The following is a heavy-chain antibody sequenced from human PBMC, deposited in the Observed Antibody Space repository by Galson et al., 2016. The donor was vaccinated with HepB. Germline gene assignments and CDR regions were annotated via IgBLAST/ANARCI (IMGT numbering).Heavy chain of an antibody. CDR2: IWYDGSNK. CDR3: VRDWLELRHYYYMDV. J-gene: IGHJ6*03. V-gene: IGHV3-33*01. CDR1: GFIFSSYG. D-gene: IGHD1-7*01. Sequence: SLRLSCAASGFIFSSYGMHWVRQAPGKGLEWVAVIWYDGSNKYYADSVKGRFTISRDNSKNTLYLQMNSLRAEDTAVYYCVRDWLELRHYYYMDVWGKGTTVTVSS.